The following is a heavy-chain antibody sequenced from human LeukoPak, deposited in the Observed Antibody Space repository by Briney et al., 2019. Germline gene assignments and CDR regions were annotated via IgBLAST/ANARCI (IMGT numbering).Heavy chain of an antibody. J-gene: IGHJ4*02. CDR1: GFTFSNYW. D-gene: IGHD4-23*01. Sequence: GGSLRLSCAVTGFTFSNYWMSWVRQAPGKGLEWVANIKQTGSEKYYVDSVKGRFTISRDNAKNSLYLQMNSLRAEDTAVYYCAREMVDDGGGYWGQGTLVTVSS. CDR2: IKQTGSEK. CDR3: AREMVDDGGGY. V-gene: IGHV3-7*01.